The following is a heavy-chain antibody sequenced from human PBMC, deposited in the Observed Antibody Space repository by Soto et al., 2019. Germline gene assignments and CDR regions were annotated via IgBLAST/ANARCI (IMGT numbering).Heavy chain of an antibody. V-gene: IGHV4-31*03. CDR1: GGSIRSGGYY. Sequence: PSETLSLTCTFSGGSIRSGGYYWSWIRQHPGKGLEWIGYIFYSGSTYYNPSLKSRVTISVDTSKNQFSLKLSSVTAADTAVYYCARAPGDYFDYWGQGTLVTVSS. CDR3: ARAPGDYFDY. J-gene: IGHJ4*02. CDR2: IFYSGST.